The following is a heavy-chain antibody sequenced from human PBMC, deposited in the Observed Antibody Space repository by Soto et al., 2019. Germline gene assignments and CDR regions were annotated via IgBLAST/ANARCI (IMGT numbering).Heavy chain of an antibody. V-gene: IGHV3-30-3*01. CDR2: MSHDGSSS. CDR3: ARDFPYCGSTSCYSAAPKY. CDR1: GFSFSNYA. Sequence: GGSLRLSCAASGFSFSNYAMHWVRQTPDKGLEWVAVMSHDGSSSSYADSVKGRFTISRDNSKTTLYLQMNSLSTEDTAVYYCARDFPYCGSTSCYSAAPKYWGQGTLVTVSS. D-gene: IGHD2-2*01. J-gene: IGHJ4*02.